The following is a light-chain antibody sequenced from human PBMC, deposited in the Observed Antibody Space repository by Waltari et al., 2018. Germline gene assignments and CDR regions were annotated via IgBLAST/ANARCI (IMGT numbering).Light chain of an antibody. CDR1: QNIYTY. CDR3: QQRVNWPSLT. J-gene: IGKJ4*01. Sequence: EIVLTQSPATLSLSAGERATLSCRASQNIYTYLAWYQQKPGQAPRLLIHDASIRATGTPARFSGCGSGTDFTLTISSLEPEDFAVYYCQQRVNWPSLTFGGGTRVEIK. V-gene: IGKV3-11*01. CDR2: DAS.